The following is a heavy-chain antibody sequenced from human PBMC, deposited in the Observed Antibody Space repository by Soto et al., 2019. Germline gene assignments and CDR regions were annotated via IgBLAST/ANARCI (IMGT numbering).Heavy chain of an antibody. V-gene: IGHV3-33*01. J-gene: IGHJ6*02. CDR2: LGFDGGGR. CDR3: AREPVGPDYAMDV. CDR1: GFDFSSYG. D-gene: IGHD1-26*01. Sequence: QMQLVESGGGVVQPGTSLRLSGAASGFDFSSYGMHWVRETPGKGLEWVAVLGFDGGGRYYADSVKGRFTISRDNSKKMLYLQMDSLRAEDTALYYCAREPVGPDYAMDVWGQGTTVTVSS.